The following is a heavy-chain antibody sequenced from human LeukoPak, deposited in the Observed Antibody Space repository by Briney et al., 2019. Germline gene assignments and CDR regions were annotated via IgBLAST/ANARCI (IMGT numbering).Heavy chain of an antibody. D-gene: IGHD3-16*02. V-gene: IGHV3-11*01. CDR2: ISSSGSTI. CDR1: GFTFSDYY. CDR3: ARVLRDYVWGSYLGAFDI. J-gene: IGHJ3*02. Sequence: GGSLRLSCAASGFTFSDYYMSWIRQAPGKGLEWVSYISSSGSTIYYADSVKGRFTISRDNAKNSLYLQMNSLRAEDTAVYYCARVLRDYVWGSYLGAFDIWGQGTMVTVSS.